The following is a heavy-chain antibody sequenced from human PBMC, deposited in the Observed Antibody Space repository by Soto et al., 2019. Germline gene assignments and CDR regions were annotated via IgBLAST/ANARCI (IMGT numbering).Heavy chain of an antibody. CDR3: ARGLFVLRFLHAFDI. CDR2: TYYRSKWYN. D-gene: IGHD3-3*01. V-gene: IGHV6-1*01. CDR1: GDSVSSNSAA. Sequence: SQTLSLTCVISGDSVSSNSAAWNWIRQSPSRGLEWLGRTYYRSKWYNDYAASVKSRITINPDTSKNQFSLQLNSVTPEDTAVYYCARGLFVLRFLHAFDIWSQGTMVTVSS. J-gene: IGHJ3*02.